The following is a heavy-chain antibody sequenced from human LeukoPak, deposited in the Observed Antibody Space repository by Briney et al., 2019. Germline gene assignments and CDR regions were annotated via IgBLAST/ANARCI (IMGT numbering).Heavy chain of an antibody. D-gene: IGHD1-26*01. V-gene: IGHV2-5*01. CDR2: IYWNDDK. Sequence: SGPTLVNPTQTLTLTCTFSGFSLSSSGVAVGWIRQPPGRALEWLAVIYWNDDKRYTPYLKSRLTITKDTSKNQVVFTMTNMDPVDTATYYCVRLLGDFDYWGQGTLVTVSS. CDR3: VRLLGDFDY. CDR1: GFSLSSSGVA. J-gene: IGHJ4*02.